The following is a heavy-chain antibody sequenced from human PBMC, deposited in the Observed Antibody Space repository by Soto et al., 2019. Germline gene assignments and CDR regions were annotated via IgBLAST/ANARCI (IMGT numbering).Heavy chain of an antibody. V-gene: IGHV3-30*02. D-gene: IGHD6-19*01. CDR2: IWYDGSDK. J-gene: IGHJ4*02. CDR1: GFTFSSYG. Sequence: GGSLRLSCAASGFTFSSYGIHWVRQAPGKGLEWVAIIWYDGSDKYYADSVKGRFTISRDNSKNKVYMQMSSLRSEDTAVYYCARDGHYIPVAGTAHYYFDYWGQGTLVTVSS. CDR3: ARDGHYIPVAGTAHYYFDY.